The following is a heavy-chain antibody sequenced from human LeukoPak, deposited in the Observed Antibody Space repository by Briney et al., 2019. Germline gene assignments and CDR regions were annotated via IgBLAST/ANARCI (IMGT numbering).Heavy chain of an antibody. J-gene: IGHJ3*02. CDR2: LSWNSGSI. Sequence: GGSLRLSCAASGFTFDDYAMHWVRQAPGKGREGGSGLSWNSGSIGYADSVKGRFTISRDNAKNSLYLQMNSLRAEDTALYYCAKPLSSGDAFDIWGQGTMVTVSS. CDR3: AKPLSSGDAFDI. D-gene: IGHD6-19*01. CDR1: GFTFDDYA. V-gene: IGHV3-9*01.